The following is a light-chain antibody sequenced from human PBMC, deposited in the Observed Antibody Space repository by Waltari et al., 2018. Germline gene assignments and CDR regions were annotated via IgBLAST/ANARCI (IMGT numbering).Light chain of an antibody. CDR3: QKCNNSPPT. CDR2: DAS. CDR1: QSVSSQ. Sequence: EIVLTQSPATLSLSPGGGATLSCRASQSVSSQLVWYQQNRGQDPRLLIYDASNTATGIPPRFSGSESGTDFTLTIRSLEPEDFAVYYCQKCNNSPPTFGQGTKVEIK. V-gene: IGKV3-11*01. J-gene: IGKJ1*01.